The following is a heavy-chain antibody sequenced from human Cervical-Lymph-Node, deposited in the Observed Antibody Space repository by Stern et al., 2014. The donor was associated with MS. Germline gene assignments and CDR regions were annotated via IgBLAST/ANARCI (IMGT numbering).Heavy chain of an antibody. CDR3: ARVTDFWSGYPLYYFDY. J-gene: IGHJ4*02. D-gene: IGHD3-3*01. CDR2: IYYSGSN. Sequence: QVQLQESGPGLVKPSETLSLTCPVSGDSISSYYWSWIRQPPGKGLEWIGYIYYSGSNNYNPSLMSRVAISVGNTNNNISLKLRPVTAADTAVYYCARVTDFWSGYPLYYFDYWGQGTLVTVSS. CDR1: GDSISSYY. V-gene: IGHV4-59*01.